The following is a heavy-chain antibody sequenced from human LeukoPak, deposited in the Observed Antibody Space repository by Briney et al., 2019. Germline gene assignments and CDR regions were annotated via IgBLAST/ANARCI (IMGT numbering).Heavy chain of an antibody. V-gene: IGHV1-2*02. CDR1: GYTFTDYY. CDR2: ISPITGGT. J-gene: IGHJ4*02. D-gene: IGHD1-26*01. Sequence: ASVKVSCKASGYTFTDYYLHWVRQAPGQGLEWLAWISPITGGTKFAQKVQGRVTLTRDTSISTAYMEMSRLRSDDTAVYFCARGRDSGSRTYYFDYWGQGTLVTVSS. CDR3: ARGRDSGSRTYYFDY.